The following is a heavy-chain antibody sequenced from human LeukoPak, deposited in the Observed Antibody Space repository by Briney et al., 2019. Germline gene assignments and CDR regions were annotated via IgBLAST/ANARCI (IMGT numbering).Heavy chain of an antibody. Sequence: GGSLRLPCAASGFTFSSYWMHWVRQAPGKGLVWVSRINSDGSSTSYADSVKGRFTISRDNAKNTLYLQMNSLRAEDTAVYYCARVYCSSTSCYGRDAFDIWGQGTMVTVSS. D-gene: IGHD2-2*01. J-gene: IGHJ3*02. CDR2: INSDGSST. CDR1: GFTFSSYW. V-gene: IGHV3-74*01. CDR3: ARVYCSSTSCYGRDAFDI.